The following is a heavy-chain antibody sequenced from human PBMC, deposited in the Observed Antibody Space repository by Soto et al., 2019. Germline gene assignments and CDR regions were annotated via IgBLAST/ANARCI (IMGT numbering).Heavy chain of an antibody. D-gene: IGHD3-3*02. Sequence: QVQLVQSGAEVKKPGASVKVSCKASGYTFTSYGISWVRQAPGQGLVWMGWISAYNDNTNHAQKLQGRGTMTPDTSTSTDCMARRSVRSYDTDVYYCARVAITGHFWGGPYRHNWHDPGGQVTLVTVSS. CDR1: GYTFTSYG. J-gene: IGHJ5*02. V-gene: IGHV1-18*01. CDR2: ISAYNDNT. CDR3: ARVAITGHFWGGPYRHNWHDP.